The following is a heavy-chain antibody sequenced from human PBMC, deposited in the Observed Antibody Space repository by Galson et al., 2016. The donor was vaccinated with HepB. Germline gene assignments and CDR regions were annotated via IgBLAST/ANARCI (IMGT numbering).Heavy chain of an antibody. CDR3: ARIRRDTSGYPTDY. Sequence: PALVKPTQTLTLTCTFSGFSLSTTGMCVSWFRQPPGKALGWLALIDWDDDENYNTSLKTRLTISKDTSKNQVVLTMTNMDPVDTATYYCARIRRDTSGYPTDYWGQGTLVTVSS. CDR2: IDWDDDE. V-gene: IGHV2-70*01. J-gene: IGHJ4*02. CDR1: GFSLSTTGMC. D-gene: IGHD3-22*01.